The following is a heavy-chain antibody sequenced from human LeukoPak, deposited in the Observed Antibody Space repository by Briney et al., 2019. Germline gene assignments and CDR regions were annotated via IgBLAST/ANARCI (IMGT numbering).Heavy chain of an antibody. CDR2: ISSSSSTI. D-gene: IGHD4-17*01. CDR1: GFTFSSYS. J-gene: IGHJ4*02. V-gene: IGHV3-48*04. Sequence: GGSLRLSCAASGFTFSSYSMNWVRQAPGRGLEWVSYISSSSSTIYYADSVKGRFTISRDNAKNSLYLQMYSLRAEDTAVYYCARLGSGGYGDYVDFDYWGQGTLVTVSS. CDR3: ARLGSGGYGDYVDFDY.